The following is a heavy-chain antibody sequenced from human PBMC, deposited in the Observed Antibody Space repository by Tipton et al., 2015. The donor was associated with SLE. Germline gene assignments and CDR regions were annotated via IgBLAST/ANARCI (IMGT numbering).Heavy chain of an antibody. CDR1: GASISSHY. J-gene: IGHJ2*01. Sequence: TLSLTCTVSGASISSHYWSWIRQPPGKGLEWIGYIYYSGSTNYNPSLKSRVTISVDTSKNQFSLKLSSVTAADTAVYYCARDGSGWTGYWYFDLWGRGTLVTVSS. V-gene: IGHV4-59*11. CDR2: IYYSGST. CDR3: ARDGSGWTGYWYFDL. D-gene: IGHD6-19*01.